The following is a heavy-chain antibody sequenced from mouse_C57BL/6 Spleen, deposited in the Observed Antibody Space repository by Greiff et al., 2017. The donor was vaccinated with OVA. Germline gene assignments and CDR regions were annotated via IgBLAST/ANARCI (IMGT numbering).Heavy chain of an antibody. V-gene: IGHV2-2*01. CDR2: IWSGGST. CDR3: ARRGDGFAY. CDR1: GFSLTSYG. Sequence: QVQLQQSGPGLVQPSQSLSITCTVSGFSLTSYGVHWVRQSPGKGLEWLGVIWSGGSTDYNAAFISRLSISKDNSKSQVFFKMNILQADDTAIYYCARRGDGFAYWGQGTLVTVSA. J-gene: IGHJ3*01.